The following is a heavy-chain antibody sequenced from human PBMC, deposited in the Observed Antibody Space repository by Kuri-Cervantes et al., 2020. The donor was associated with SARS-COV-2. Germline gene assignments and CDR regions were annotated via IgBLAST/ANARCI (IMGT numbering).Heavy chain of an antibody. CDR3: AADPHSGTAMAPGDDAFDI. CDR2: IYYSGST. J-gene: IGHJ3*02. D-gene: IGHD5-18*01. CDR1: GGSISSYY. V-gene: IGHV4-59*01. Sequence: SETLSLTCTVSGGSISSYYWSWIRQPPGKGLEWIGYIYYSGSTNYNPSLKSRVTISVDTSKNQFSLKLSSVTAADTAVYYCAADPHSGTAMAPGDDAFDIWGQGTMVTVSS.